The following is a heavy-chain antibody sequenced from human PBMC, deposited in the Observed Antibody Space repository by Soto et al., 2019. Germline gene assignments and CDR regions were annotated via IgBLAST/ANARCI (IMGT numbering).Heavy chain of an antibody. CDR2: IDSSGSS. J-gene: IGHJ4*01. CDR1: GGSISSYY. V-gene: IGHV4-59*01. D-gene: IGHD3-22*01. Sequence: SETLSLTCTVSGGSISSYYWSCIRQPPWKGLEWIGYIDSSGSSNYNPSLKSRVTISVDTAKNQFSLQLSAVTAADTAVYYFARSSGYLGWDFDYWGHGTPVTVSS. CDR3: ARSSGYLGWDFDY.